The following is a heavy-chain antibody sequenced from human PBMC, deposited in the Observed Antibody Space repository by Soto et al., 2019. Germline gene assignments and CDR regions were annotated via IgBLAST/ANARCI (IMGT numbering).Heavy chain of an antibody. V-gene: IGHV3-30*18. CDR2: ISYDGSNK. D-gene: IGHD3-9*01. CDR1: GFTFSSYG. Sequence: PGGSLRLSCAASGFTFSSYGMHWVRQAPGKGLEWVAVISYDGSNKYYADSVKGRFTISRDNSKNTLYLQMNSLRAEDTAVYYCAKDPYFRSTQPPFDYWGQGTLVTVSS. CDR3: AKDPYFRSTQPPFDY. J-gene: IGHJ4*02.